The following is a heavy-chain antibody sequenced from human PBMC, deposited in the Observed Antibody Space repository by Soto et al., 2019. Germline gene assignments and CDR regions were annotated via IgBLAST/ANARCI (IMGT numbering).Heavy chain of an antibody. CDR3: ARDGDPGYSFWSGPLGGGRFDP. Sequence: QVQLVQSGAEVKEPGSSVNVSCKTSGGTFGNTAVTWVRQAPGQGLEWIGGIVPMFGTANYAQKFQGRVTITADESTSTAYMELSSLRSDDTAVYYCARDGDPGYSFWSGPLGGGRFDPWGQGTLVTVSS. CDR2: IVPMFGTA. CDR1: GGTFGNTA. D-gene: IGHD3-3*01. J-gene: IGHJ5*02. V-gene: IGHV1-69*12.